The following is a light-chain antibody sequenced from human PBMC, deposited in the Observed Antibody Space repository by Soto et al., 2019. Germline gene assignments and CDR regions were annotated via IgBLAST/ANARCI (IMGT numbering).Light chain of an antibody. CDR2: GAS. CDR1: QSVSSSY. J-gene: IGKJ5*01. CDR3: QQYGSSPPEIT. Sequence: EIVLTQSPGTLSLSPGERATLSCRASQSVSSSYFAWYQQKPGQAPRLLIYGASSRATGIPDRFSGSGSGTDFTLTISRLEPEDFAVYYCQQYGSSPPEITFGQGTRLEIK. V-gene: IGKV3-20*01.